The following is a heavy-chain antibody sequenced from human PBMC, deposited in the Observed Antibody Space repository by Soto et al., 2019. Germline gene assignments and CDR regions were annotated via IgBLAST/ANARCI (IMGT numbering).Heavy chain of an antibody. CDR2: FSLSGTT. Sequence: SETLSLTCTVSGASITGTSYWSWIRQPAGKGLEWIGRFSLSGTTNYNPSLRSRVTMSADVSKNQFSLRLTSVTAADTALYYCARGMTPPGAPAWYYFDSWGQGTLVTVPS. V-gene: IGHV4-4*07. D-gene: IGHD2-8*02. CDR3: ARGMTPPGAPAWYYFDS. CDR1: GASITGTSY. J-gene: IGHJ4*02.